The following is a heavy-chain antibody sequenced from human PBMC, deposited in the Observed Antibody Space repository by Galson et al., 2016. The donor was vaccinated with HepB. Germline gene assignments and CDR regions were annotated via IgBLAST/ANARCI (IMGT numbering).Heavy chain of an antibody. CDR2: IKGDGSLK. V-gene: IGHV3-7*01. D-gene: IGHD2-21*01. CDR1: GLRFSDLW. J-gene: IGHJ4*02. CDR3: AREGIGDYFD. Sequence: SLRLSCAVSGLRFSDLWMDWVRQAPGKGLEWVANIKGDGSLKFYVDSVRGRFTISRVNAKNSVYLQMNSLTVEDTGVYYCAREGIGDYFDWGQGTLVTVSS.